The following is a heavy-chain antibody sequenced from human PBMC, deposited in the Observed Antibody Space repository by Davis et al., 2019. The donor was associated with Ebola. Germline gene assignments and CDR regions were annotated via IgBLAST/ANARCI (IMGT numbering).Heavy chain of an antibody. CDR3: MRWSLYSGHDCDL. CDR2: ISSSRDYI. CDR1: GFPFSNFS. J-gene: IGHJ5*02. V-gene: IGHV3-21*01. Sequence: GESLKISCAASGFPFSNFSMNWVRQAPGKGLEWVSSISSSRDYIYYAESVKGRFTISGDSAKNSLYLQMNSLRAEDTAVYYCMRWSLYSGHDCDLWGQGTLVTVS. D-gene: IGHD1-26*01.